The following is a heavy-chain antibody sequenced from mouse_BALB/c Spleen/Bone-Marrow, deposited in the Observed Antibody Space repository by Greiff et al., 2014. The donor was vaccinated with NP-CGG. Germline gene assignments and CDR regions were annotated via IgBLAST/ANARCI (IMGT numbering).Heavy chain of an antibody. D-gene: IGHD1-1*01. CDR2: IYPGDGDT. CDR3: ARRGYYYGSSYVDY. J-gene: IGHJ2*01. Sequence: QVQLKESGAELVRPGSSVKISCKASGYAFSSYWMNWVKQRPGQGLEWIGQIYPGDGDTNYNGKFKGKATLTADKSSSTAYTQLSSLTSEDSAVYFCARRGYYYGSSYVDYWGQGTTLTVSS. CDR1: GYAFSSYW. V-gene: IGHV1-80*01.